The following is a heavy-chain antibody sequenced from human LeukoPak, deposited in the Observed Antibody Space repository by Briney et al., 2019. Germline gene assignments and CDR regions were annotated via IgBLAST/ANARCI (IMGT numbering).Heavy chain of an antibody. CDR1: GGSVSTYY. V-gene: IGHV4-59*02. Sequence: SETLSLTCTVSGGSVSTYYWSWIRQPPGKGLEWIGYIFYSGSTNYNPSLKSQVTISVDTSENQFSLKLSSVTAADTAVYYCARLAIGRWFGEFDAFDIWGPGTMVTVSS. CDR3: ARLAIGRWFGEFDAFDI. D-gene: IGHD3-10*01. CDR2: IFYSGST. J-gene: IGHJ3*02.